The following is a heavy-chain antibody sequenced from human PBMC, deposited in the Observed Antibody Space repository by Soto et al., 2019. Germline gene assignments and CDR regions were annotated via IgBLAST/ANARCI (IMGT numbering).Heavy chain of an antibody. CDR2: IYWDDDK. D-gene: IGHD3-22*01. Sequence: QITLKESGPPLVKPTQTLTLTCTFSGFSLSTSGVGVGWIRQPPGKALEWLALIYWDDDKRYSPSLKSRLTITKDTSKNQVVLTMTNMDPVDTATYYCAHDSHYYYDSSGYYYFAFDIWGQGTMVTVSS. V-gene: IGHV2-5*02. CDR1: GFSLSTSGVG. CDR3: AHDSHYYYDSSGYYYFAFDI. J-gene: IGHJ3*02.